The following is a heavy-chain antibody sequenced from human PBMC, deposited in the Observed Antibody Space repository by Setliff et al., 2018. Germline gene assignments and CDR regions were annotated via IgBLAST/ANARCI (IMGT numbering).Heavy chain of an antibody. D-gene: IGHD3-22*01. CDR1: GYTFTSYA. CDR2: INAGNGNT. J-gene: IGHJ4*02. V-gene: IGHV1-3*01. CDR3: ARDQSLDTMMSDY. Sequence: ASVKVSCKASGYTFTSYAMHWVRQAPGQRLEWMGWINAGNGNTKYSQKFQGRVTITRDTSASTAYMELSSLRSEDTAVYFCARDQSLDTMMSDYWGQGTLVTVSS.